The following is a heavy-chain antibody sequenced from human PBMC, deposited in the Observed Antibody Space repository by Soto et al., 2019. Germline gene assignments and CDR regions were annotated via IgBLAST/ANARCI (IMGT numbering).Heavy chain of an antibody. D-gene: IGHD3-16*01. Sequence: QVQLVESGGGVVQPGRSLRLSCAASGFTFSNNAMHWVRQAPGKGLEWVAVISYDGSNKYYGDSMKGRFTISRDNSKNTLYLQMNSLRAEDTAVYYCAKDRVQLGVGEVDYWGQGTLVTVSS. CDR2: ISYDGSNK. V-gene: IGHV3-30*18. CDR3: AKDRVQLGVGEVDY. CDR1: GFTFSNNA. J-gene: IGHJ4*02.